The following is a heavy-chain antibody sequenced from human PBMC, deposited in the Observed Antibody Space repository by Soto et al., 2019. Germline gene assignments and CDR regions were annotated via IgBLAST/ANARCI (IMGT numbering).Heavy chain of an antibody. CDR3: ARELPYYVSSDSYLDX. Sequence: PSQSLSLTCAISGDGVSGNSAAWNWIRQSPSRGLEWVGSRYYRSRWYNDYAVSLKSRRTFTPDTSKNQFSLHLNCVTPEDTSVYYCARELPYYVSSDSYLDXWCHGALVTVSX. J-gene: IGHJ4*01. D-gene: IGHD3-16*01. CDR1: GDGVSGNSAA. V-gene: IGHV6-1*01. CDR2: RYYRSRWYN.